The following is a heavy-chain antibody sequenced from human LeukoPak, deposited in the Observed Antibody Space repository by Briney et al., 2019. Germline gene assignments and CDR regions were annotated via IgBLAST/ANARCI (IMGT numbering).Heavy chain of an antibody. J-gene: IGHJ4*02. CDR2: IGSSGNIG. Sequence: PGGSLRLSCVGSGFSFSSYEMNWVRQAPGKGLEWISYIGSSGNIGYYADSVKGRFTISRDNARNSLSLQMNNLRVEDTAVYYCVRDLTMVVTGGYWGQGTLVTVSS. D-gene: IGHD4-23*01. CDR1: GFSFSSYE. V-gene: IGHV3-48*03. CDR3: VRDLTMVVTGGY.